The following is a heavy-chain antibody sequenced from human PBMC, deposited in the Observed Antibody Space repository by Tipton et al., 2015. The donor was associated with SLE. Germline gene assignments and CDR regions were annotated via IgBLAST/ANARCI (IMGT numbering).Heavy chain of an antibody. CDR1: GGSVSTGNYF. CDR2: IYTSGST. D-gene: IGHD2-15*01. J-gene: IGHJ4*02. CDR3: ARDIGVVEY. Sequence: TLSLTCTVSGGSVSTGNYFWSWLQQPTGKTLEWIGRIYTSGSTNYNPSLKSRVTIFVDTSTNQFSLNLTSVTAADTAVYYCARDIGVVEYWGQGTLVTVSP. V-gene: IGHV4-61*02.